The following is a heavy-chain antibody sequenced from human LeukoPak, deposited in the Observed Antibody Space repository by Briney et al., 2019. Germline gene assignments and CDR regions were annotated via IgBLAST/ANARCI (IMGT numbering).Heavy chain of an antibody. Sequence: GGSLRLSCAASGFTFSSYGMHWVRQAPGKGLEWVAVIWYDGSNKYYADSVKGRFTISRDNSKNTLYLQMNSLRAEDTAVYHCASPRRWYHYPPPDYWGQGPLVTVSS. V-gene: IGHV3-33*01. CDR3: ASPRRWYHYPPPDY. J-gene: IGHJ4*02. CDR1: GFTFSSYG. CDR2: IWYDGSNK. D-gene: IGHD4-23*01.